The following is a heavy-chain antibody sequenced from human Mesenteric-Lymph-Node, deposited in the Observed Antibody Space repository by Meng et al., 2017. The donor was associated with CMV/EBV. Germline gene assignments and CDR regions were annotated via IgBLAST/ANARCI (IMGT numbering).Heavy chain of an antibody. CDR2: KRHDGSRE. CDR3: AREGIAFDY. CDR1: GFTFSNYG. V-gene: IGHV3-30*02. D-gene: IGHD1-26*01. J-gene: IGHJ4*02. Sequence: GGSLRLSCGAFGFTFSNYGMVWVRQAPGKGLEWVAFKRHDGSREYFADSVKGRFSISRDNSKNTLYLHINSLRVEDTAVYYCAREGIAFDYWGQGTLVTVSS.